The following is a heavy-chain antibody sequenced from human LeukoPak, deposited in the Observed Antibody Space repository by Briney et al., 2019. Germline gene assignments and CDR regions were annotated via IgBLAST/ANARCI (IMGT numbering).Heavy chain of an antibody. CDR2: ILPGGKES. V-gene: IGHV3-7*01. CDR1: GYSFSTNM. CDR3: MAAHGY. Sequence: GGSLRLSRVVSGYSFSTNMMTWVRQAPGKGLEWVATILPGGKESYRVESVKGRFTVSRDNPKNSLFLQMNSLRVDDTAVYYCMAAHGYWGQGTLVTVSS. D-gene: IGHD5-24*01. J-gene: IGHJ4*02.